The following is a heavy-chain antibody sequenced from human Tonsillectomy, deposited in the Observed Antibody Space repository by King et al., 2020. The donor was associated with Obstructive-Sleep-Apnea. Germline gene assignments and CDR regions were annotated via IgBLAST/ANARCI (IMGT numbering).Heavy chain of an antibody. Sequence: VQLVESGGGVVQPGRSLRLYCAASGFTFRSYGMHWGRQAPGEGVEWGAGIFYDCNKKNYAESGKGRFTNSQDNSKNTLYLQINHLRAEDTAVYYCAKDHSGSYFDAFDIWGQGTMVTVSS. CDR2: IFYDCNKK. D-gene: IGHD1-26*01. CDR3: AKDHSGSYFDAFDI. V-gene: IGHV3-30*18. J-gene: IGHJ3*02. CDR1: GFTFRSYG.